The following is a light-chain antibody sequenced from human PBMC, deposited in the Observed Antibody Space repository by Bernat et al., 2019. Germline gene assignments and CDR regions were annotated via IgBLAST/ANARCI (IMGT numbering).Light chain of an antibody. J-gene: IGLJ3*02. CDR2: ATN. V-gene: IGLV1-44*01. CDR3: ASWDDSLNGWV. Sequence: QSVLTQPPSASGTPGQRVTISCSGSSSDVGSNSVTWYQQFPGTAPKVLMYATNQRPSGVPDRFSGSKSGTSASLAISGLQSDDEANYYCASWDDSLNGWVFCGGTRLTVL. CDR1: SSDVGSNS.